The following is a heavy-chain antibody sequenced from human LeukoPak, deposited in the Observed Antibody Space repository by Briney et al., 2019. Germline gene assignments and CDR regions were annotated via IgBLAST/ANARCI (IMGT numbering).Heavy chain of an antibody. V-gene: IGHV4-34*01. CDR3: ARGRRYYDSSGYWY. Sequence: PSETLSLTCAVYGGSFSGYYWSWIRQPPGKGLEWIGEINHSGSTNYNPSLKSRVTISVDTSKNQFSLKLSSVTAADTAVYCCARGRRYYDSSGYWYWGQGTLVTVSS. D-gene: IGHD3-22*01. J-gene: IGHJ4*02. CDR2: INHSGST. CDR1: GGSFSGYY.